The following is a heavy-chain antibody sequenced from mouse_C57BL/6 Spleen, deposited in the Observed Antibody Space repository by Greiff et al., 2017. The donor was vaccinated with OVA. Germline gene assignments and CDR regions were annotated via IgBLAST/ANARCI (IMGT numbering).Heavy chain of an antibody. Sequence: QVQLQQPGAELVRPGSSVKLSCKASGYTFTSYWMDWVKQRPGQGLEWIGNIYPSDSETHYNQKFKDKATLTVDKSSSTAYMQLSSLTSEDSAVYYCARDPYGGYAMDYWGQGTSVTVSS. CDR1: GYTFTSYW. CDR3: ARDPYGGYAMDY. D-gene: IGHD1-1*02. V-gene: IGHV1-61*01. J-gene: IGHJ4*01. CDR2: IYPSDSET.